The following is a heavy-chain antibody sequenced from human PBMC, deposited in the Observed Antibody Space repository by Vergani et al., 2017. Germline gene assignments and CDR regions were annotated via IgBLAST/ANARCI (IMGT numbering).Heavy chain of an antibody. CDR3: VSGAYYYDSSGNYGMDV. Sequence: QVQLVQSGAEVKKPGASVKVSCKASGYTFTSYYMHWVRQAPGQGLEWMGIINPSGGSTSYAQKFQGRVTMTRDTSTSTVYMELSSLRSEDTAVYYCVSGAYYYDSSGNYGMDVWGQGTTVTVSS. J-gene: IGHJ6*02. CDR2: INPSGGST. CDR1: GYTFTSYY. V-gene: IGHV1-46*01. D-gene: IGHD3-22*01.